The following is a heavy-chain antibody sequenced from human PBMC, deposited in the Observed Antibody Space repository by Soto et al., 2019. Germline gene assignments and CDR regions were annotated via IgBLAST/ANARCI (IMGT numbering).Heavy chain of an antibody. D-gene: IGHD3-10*01. CDR2: INTDGSRT. CDR3: ARSPGGYYMD. V-gene: IGHV3-74*01. J-gene: IGHJ3*01. Sequence: GGSLRLSCADSGFSFSTYWMHWVRQGPGKGLVWVARINTDGSRTDYADSVKGRFTISRDNAKNTLYLQMNSLRAEDTAVYYCARSPGGYYMDWAQRTMVTVSS. CDR1: GFSFSTYW.